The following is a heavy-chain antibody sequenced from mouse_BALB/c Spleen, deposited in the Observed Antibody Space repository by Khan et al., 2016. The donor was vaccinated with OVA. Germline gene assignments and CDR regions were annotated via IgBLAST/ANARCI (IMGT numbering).Heavy chain of an antibody. Sequence: EVKLEESGPGLVKRSQSLSLTCTVTGYSITSDYAWNWIRQFPGNKLEWMGYISYSGNTKYNPSLKSRISITRDTSKNQFFLQLNFVTIEDTATYYCARIQGGDFDYWGQGTTLTVSS. J-gene: IGHJ2*01. CDR1: GYSITSDYA. D-gene: IGHD3-2*02. CDR3: ARIQGGDFDY. V-gene: IGHV3-2*02. CDR2: ISYSGNT.